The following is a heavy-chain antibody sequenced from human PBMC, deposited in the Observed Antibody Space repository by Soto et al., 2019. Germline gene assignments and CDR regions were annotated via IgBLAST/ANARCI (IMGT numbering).Heavy chain of an antibody. CDR3: ARAGDYGDYAGRDY. J-gene: IGHJ4*02. D-gene: IGHD4-17*01. Sequence: QVQLVQSGAEVKKPGASVKVSCKASGYTFTTYGISWVRQAPGQGLEWMGWINTYNGNTNSAPKLQGRVTMTTDTXXSTDYMELRSLRSADTAVYYCARAGDYGDYAGRDYWGQGTLVTVSS. V-gene: IGHV1-18*01. CDR1: GYTFTTYG. CDR2: INTYNGNT.